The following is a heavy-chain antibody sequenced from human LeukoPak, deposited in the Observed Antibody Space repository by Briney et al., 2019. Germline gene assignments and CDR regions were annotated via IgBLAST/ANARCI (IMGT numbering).Heavy chain of an antibody. J-gene: IGHJ6*03. CDR2: MYYSGSA. CDR1: GGSISNYY. D-gene: IGHD5-18*01. V-gene: IGHV4-59*01. CDR3: AAGYSYVYYYYYMDV. Sequence: PSETLSLTCTVSGGSISNYYWSWIRQPPGKGLEWIGYMYYSGSANYNPPLKNRVTISVNTSKNQFSLKLSSVTAADTAVYYCAAGYSYVYYYYYMDVWGKGTTVTISS.